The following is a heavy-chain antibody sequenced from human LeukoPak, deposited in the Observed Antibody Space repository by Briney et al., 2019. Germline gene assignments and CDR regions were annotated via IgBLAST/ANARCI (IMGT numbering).Heavy chain of an antibody. D-gene: IGHD3-22*01. CDR3: LAGGRYYDSSGYGNSDY. J-gene: IGHJ4*02. CDR2: INHSGST. V-gene: IGHV4-34*01. CDR1: GGSFSGYY. Sequence: SETLSLTCAVYGGSFSGYYWSWIRQPPGKGLEWIGEINHSGSTNYNPPLKSRVNISVATTNNQFSLKLSSVTAADTAVYYCLAGGRYYDSSGYGNSDYWGQGTLVTVSS.